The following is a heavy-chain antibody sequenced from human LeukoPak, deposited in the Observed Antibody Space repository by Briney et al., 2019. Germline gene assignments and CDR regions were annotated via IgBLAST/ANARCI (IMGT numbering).Heavy chain of an antibody. CDR1: GFTFSSYE. CDR3: AKDRDGSGSLPVFDI. D-gene: IGHD3-10*01. J-gene: IGHJ3*02. CDR2: ISGSGGST. Sequence: GGSLRLSCAASGFTFSSYEMNWVRQAPGKGLEWVSAISGSGGSTYYADSVKGRFTISRDNSKNTLYLQMNSLRAEDTAVYYCAKDRDGSGSLPVFDIWGQGTMVTVSS. V-gene: IGHV3-23*01.